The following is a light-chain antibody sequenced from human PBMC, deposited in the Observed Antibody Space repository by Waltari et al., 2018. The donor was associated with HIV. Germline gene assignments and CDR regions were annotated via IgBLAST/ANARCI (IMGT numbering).Light chain of an antibody. CDR1: SSNIGNKY. Sequence: QSVLTQPPSVSAAPGHEVLISCPGGSSNIGNKYVSWFQQLPRTAPKFIIYDNNKRPSGIPDRFSGSRSGTSATLSITGLQSGDEADYYCGIWDTSLSAGVFGGGTKVTVL. J-gene: IGLJ3*02. V-gene: IGLV1-51*01. CDR2: DNN. CDR3: GIWDTSLSAGV.